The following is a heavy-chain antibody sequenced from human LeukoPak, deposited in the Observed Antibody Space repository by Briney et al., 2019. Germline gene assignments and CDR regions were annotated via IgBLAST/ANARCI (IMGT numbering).Heavy chain of an antibody. Sequence: ASVKVSCKASDYTFTSYGISWVRQAPGQGLEWMGIINPSGGSTSYAQKFQGRVTMTRDTSTSTVYMELSSLRSEDTAVYYCARRDYLGYSSSWYDRRGAFDYWGQGTLVTVSS. CDR1: DYTFTSYG. CDR3: ARRDYLGYSSSWYDRRGAFDY. D-gene: IGHD6-13*01. CDR2: INPSGGST. J-gene: IGHJ4*02. V-gene: IGHV1-46*01.